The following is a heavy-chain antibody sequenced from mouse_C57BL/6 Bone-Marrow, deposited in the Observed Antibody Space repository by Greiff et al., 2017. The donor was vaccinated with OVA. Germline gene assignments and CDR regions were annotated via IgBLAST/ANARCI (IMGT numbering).Heavy chain of an antibody. J-gene: IGHJ3*01. CDR1: GYTFTSYW. Sequence: QVQLKESGAELAKPGASVKLSCKASGYTFTSYWMHWVKQRPGQGLEWIGYINPSSGYTTYNQKFKDKATLTADKSSSTAYMQLSSLTYEDSAVYYCATSQATPWFAYWGQGTLVTVSA. CDR2: INPSSGYT. CDR3: ATSQATPWFAY. V-gene: IGHV1-7*01. D-gene: IGHD3-2*02.